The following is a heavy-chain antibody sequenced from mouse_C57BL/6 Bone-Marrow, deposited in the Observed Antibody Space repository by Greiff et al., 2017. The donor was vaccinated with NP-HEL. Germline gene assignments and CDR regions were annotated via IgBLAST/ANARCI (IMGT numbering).Heavy chain of an antibody. J-gene: IGHJ3*01. V-gene: IGHV1-62-2*01. D-gene: IGHD2-3*01. CDR2: FYPGSGSI. Sequence: LVESGAELVKPGASVKLSCKASGYTFTEYTIHWVKQRSGQGLEWIGWFYPGSGSIKYNEKFKDKATLTADKSSSTVYMELSRLTSEDSAVYFCARHEALPYDGYTWFAYWGQGTLVTVSA. CDR3: ARHEALPYDGYTWFAY. CDR1: GYTFTEYT.